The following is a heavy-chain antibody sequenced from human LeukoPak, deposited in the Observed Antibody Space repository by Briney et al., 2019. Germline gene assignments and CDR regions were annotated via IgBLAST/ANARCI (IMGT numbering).Heavy chain of an antibody. CDR3: ARRRGDNWESYYNYYMDI. Sequence: GESLKISCKGSGYSFSNYWIVWVRQMPGKGLEWMGIIYPGDSDTRYSPSFQGQVSISADKYISTAYLQWSSLKASDTAMYYCARRRGDNWESYYNYYMDIWGKGTTVTVSS. J-gene: IGHJ6*03. V-gene: IGHV5-51*01. CDR1: GYSFSNYW. CDR2: IYPGDSDT. D-gene: IGHD4-23*01.